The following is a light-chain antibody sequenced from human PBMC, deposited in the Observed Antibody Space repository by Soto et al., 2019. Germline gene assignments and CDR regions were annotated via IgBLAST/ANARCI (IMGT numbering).Light chain of an antibody. J-gene: IGKJ1*01. CDR3: QQSNSSPRT. Sequence: DIVMTQSPASLSVSPGDRATISCRASQSVSSNLTWYQQKPGQAPKLLIYAASSLASGVPARFSGSGSGTDFTLTISSLQSEDFAIYYCQQSNSSPRTFGQGTKVDIK. CDR1: QSVSSN. V-gene: IGKV1-39*01. CDR2: AAS.